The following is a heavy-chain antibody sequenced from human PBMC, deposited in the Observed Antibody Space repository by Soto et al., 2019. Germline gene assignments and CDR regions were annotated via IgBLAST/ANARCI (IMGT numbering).Heavy chain of an antibody. D-gene: IGHD3-22*01. J-gene: IGHJ4*02. CDR3: AKEPLAMTVVVADYFDS. CDR1: GFTFSTYG. CDR2: ISYDGGSK. V-gene: IGHV3-30*18. Sequence: QVQLVESGGGVVQPGKSLRLSCAASGFTFSTYGIHWVRQAPGKGLEWVALISYDGGSKYYGDSVKGRFIISRDNSHNTVSLQMHSLRADDTAVYFCAKEPLAMTVVVADYFDSWGQGTLVTVSS.